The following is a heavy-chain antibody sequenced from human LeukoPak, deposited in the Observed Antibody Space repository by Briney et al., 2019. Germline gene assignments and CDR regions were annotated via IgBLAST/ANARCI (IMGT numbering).Heavy chain of an antibody. D-gene: IGHD3-10*01. J-gene: IGHJ4*02. Sequence: SETLSLTCTVSGYSISSGYYWGWIRQPPGKGLEWIGSIYHSGSTYYNPSLKSRVTISVDTSKNQFSLKLSSVTAADTAVYYCARIDYYGSGPYFDYWGQGTLVTVSS. CDR1: GYSISSGYY. V-gene: IGHV4-38-2*02. CDR2: IYHSGST. CDR3: ARIDYYGSGPYFDY.